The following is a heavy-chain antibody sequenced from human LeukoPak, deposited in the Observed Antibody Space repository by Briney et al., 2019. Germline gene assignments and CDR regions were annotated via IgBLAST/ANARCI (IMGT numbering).Heavy chain of an antibody. D-gene: IGHD3-22*01. CDR3: ARGATYYYDSSGYYLDY. J-gene: IGHJ4*02. CDR2: IYHSGST. Sequence: PSEILSLTCTVSGGSISSYNWSWIRRAPGKGLEWIGYIYHSGSTNYNPSLKSRVSISVDTSENQFSLKLSSVTAADTAVYYCARGATYYYDSSGYYLDYWGQGTLVTVS. V-gene: IGHV4-59*01. CDR1: GGSISSYN.